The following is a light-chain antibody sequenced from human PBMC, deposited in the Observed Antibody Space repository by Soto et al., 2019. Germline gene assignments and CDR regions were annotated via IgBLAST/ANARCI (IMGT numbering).Light chain of an antibody. V-gene: IGLV2-14*03. Sequence: QSVLTQPASVSGSPGQSITISCTGTSSDVGAYNFVSWYRQHPGKAPKLIIYNVSDRPSGVSNRFSGSKSANTASLTISGLQAEDEAAYYCTSSTSRGTYVFGTGTKLTVL. CDR3: TSSTSRGTYV. J-gene: IGLJ1*01. CDR1: SSDVGAYNF. CDR2: NVS.